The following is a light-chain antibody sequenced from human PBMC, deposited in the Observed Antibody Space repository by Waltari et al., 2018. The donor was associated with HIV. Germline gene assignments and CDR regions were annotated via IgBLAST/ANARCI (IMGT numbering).Light chain of an antibody. CDR3: QQYYTTPLT. CDR2: WAS. J-gene: IGKJ5*01. CDR1: QNLLYSSDNKNY. Sequence: DIVMTQSPDSLAVSLGARATINCKSSQNLLYSSDNKNYLAWYQQKPGQPPKLLIYWASTRESGVPDRFSGSGSRTDFTLTISNLQAGDVAIYYCQQYYTTPLTFGQGTRLEIK. V-gene: IGKV4-1*01.